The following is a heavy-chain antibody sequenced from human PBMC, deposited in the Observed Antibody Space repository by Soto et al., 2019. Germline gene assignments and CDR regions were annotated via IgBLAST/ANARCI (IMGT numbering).Heavy chain of an antibody. CDR1: GGSISSGGYS. V-gene: IGHV4-30-2*01. J-gene: IGHJ4*02. CDR3: ASYSSSSKGGDY. Sequence: QLQLQECGSGLVKPSQTLSLTCAVSGGSISSGGYSWSWIRQPPGKGLEWIGYIYHSGSTYYNPSLKSRVTISVDRSKNQFSLKLSSVTAADTAVYYCASYSSSSKGGDYWGQGTLVTVSS. CDR2: IYHSGST. D-gene: IGHD6-6*01.